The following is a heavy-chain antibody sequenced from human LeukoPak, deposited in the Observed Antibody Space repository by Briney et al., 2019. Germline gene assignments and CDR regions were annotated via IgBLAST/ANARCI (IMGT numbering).Heavy chain of an antibody. CDR2: IYYSGST. Sequence: PSETLSLTCTVSGGSISSSSYYWGWIRQPPGKGLEWIGSIYYSGSTYYNPSLKSRVTISVDTSKNQFSLKLSSVTAAATAVYYCAPLSYYYDSTGYPSDIWGQGTMVTVSA. J-gene: IGHJ3*02. CDR1: GGSISSSSYY. CDR3: APLSYYYDSTGYPSDI. V-gene: IGHV4-39*01. D-gene: IGHD3-22*01.